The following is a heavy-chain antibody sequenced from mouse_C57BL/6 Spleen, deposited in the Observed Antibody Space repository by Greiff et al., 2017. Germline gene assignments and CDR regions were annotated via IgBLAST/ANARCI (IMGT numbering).Heavy chain of an antibody. Sequence: VKLQQSGAELVKPGASVKISCKASGYAFSSYWMNWVKQRPGKGLEWIGQIYPGDGDTNYNGKFKGKATLTADKSSSTAYMQLSSLTSEDSAVYFCARSNYGKAWFAYWGQGTLVTVSA. V-gene: IGHV1-80*01. CDR2: IYPGDGDT. J-gene: IGHJ3*01. CDR3: ARSNYGKAWFAY. CDR1: GYAFSSYW. D-gene: IGHD1-2*01.